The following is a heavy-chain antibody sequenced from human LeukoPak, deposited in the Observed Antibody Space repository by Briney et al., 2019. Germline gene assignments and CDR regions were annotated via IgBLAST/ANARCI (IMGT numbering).Heavy chain of an antibody. D-gene: IGHD2/OR15-2a*01. V-gene: IGHV3-30-3*01. CDR1: GFTFSSYA. CDR2: ISYDGSNK. Sequence: QTGGSLKLSCAASGFTFSSYAMHWVRQAPGKGLEWVAVISYDGSNKYYADSVKGRFTISRDNSKNTLYLQMNSLRAEDTAVYYCARNSAGDYYYYGMDVWGQGTTVTVSS. CDR3: ARNSAGDYYYYGMDV. J-gene: IGHJ6*02.